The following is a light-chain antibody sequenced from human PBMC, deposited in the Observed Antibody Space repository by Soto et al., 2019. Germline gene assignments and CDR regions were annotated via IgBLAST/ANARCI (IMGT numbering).Light chain of an antibody. CDR2: DAS. V-gene: IGKV3-11*01. J-gene: IGKJ1*01. Sequence: EIVLTQSPATLSLSPGERGTLSCRASQSVSSSLAWYQQKPGQAPRLLIYDASNRATGIPARFSGSGSGTDFTLTISRLEPEDFAVYYYQQRSNWPRTFGQGTKVEIK. CDR3: QQRSNWPRT. CDR1: QSVSSS.